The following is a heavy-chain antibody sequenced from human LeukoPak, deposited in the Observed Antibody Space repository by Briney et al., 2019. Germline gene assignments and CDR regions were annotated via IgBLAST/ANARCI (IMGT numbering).Heavy chain of an antibody. Sequence: SETLSLTCTVSGGSLSSSSYYWGWIRQPPGKGLGRFAKFYYSGRTHNHPSLKSRVTVSEDPSNNQSSLKRRSFTAAGTALYFCASKTPYSAILGVSDDYSGQGTPVTVSS. CDR2: FYYSGRT. D-gene: IGHD3-3*01. J-gene: IGHJ4*02. CDR3: ASKTPYSAILGVSDDY. CDR1: GGSLSSSSYY. V-gene: IGHV4-39*07.